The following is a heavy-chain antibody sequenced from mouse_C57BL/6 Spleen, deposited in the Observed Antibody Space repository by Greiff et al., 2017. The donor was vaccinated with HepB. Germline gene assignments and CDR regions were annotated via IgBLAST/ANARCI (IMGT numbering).Heavy chain of an antibody. V-gene: IGHV5-12*01. D-gene: IGHD1-1*01. CDR1: GFTFSDYY. CDR3: ARRFYYGGWYFDV. J-gene: IGHJ1*03. Sequence: DVKLVESGGGLVQPGGSLKLSCAASGFTFSDYYMYWVRQTPEKRLEWVAYISNGGGSTYYPDTVKGRFTISRDNAKNTLYLQMSRLKSEDTAMYYCARRFYYGGWYFDVWGTGTTVTVSS. CDR2: ISNGGGST.